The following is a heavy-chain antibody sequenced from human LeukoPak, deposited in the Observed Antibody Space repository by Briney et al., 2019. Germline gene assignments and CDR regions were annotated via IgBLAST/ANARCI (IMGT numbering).Heavy chain of an antibody. CDR3: ARARVAVAGTLIGY. V-gene: IGHV1-2*06. J-gene: IGHJ4*02. D-gene: IGHD6-19*01. Sequence: GESLKISCKGSGYNFTTYWTSWVRQAPGQGLEWMGRINPNSGGTNYAQKFQGRVTMTRDTSISTAYMELSRLRSDDTAVYYCARARVAVAGTLIGYWGQGTLVTVSS. CDR2: INPNSGGT. CDR1: GYNFTTYW.